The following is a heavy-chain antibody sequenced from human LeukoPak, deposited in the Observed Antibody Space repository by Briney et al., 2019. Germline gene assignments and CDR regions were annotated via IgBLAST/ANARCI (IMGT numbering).Heavy chain of an antibody. V-gene: IGHV3-33*06. Sequence: PGGSLRLSCAASGFTFSSYGMHWVRQAPGKGLEWVAMIWYDGSNTYYADSVKGRFTISRDNSKNTLFLQMDSLRAEDTAVYYCAKKYSYDSSGYHDAFDIWGQGTMVTVSS. D-gene: IGHD3-22*01. CDR2: IWYDGSNT. CDR1: GFTFSSYG. J-gene: IGHJ3*02. CDR3: AKKYSYDSSGYHDAFDI.